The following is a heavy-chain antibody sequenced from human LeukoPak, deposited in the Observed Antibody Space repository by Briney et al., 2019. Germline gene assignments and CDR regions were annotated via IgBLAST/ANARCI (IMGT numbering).Heavy chain of an antibody. D-gene: IGHD6-13*01. CDR3: ARWYNSCWYDY. CDR1: GYTFGGYH. CDR2: INPDTGAT. V-gene: IGHV1-2*02. Sequence: GASVKVSCKASGYTFGGYHLLWMRQAPGQGLEWLGWINPDTGATRYGQKFQGRGTMTRDTSISTVYMELSRLRSDDTAVYYCARWYNSCWYDYWGEGTLVSVSS. J-gene: IGHJ4*02.